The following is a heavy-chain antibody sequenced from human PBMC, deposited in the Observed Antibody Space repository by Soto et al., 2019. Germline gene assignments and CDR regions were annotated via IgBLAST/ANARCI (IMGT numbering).Heavy chain of an antibody. D-gene: IGHD3-9*01. Sequence: EVQLVESGGDLVQRGGSLRLSCAASGFPFSSYWMHWVRHTTGKGLDWVASISGDGVTTYYADAVTRRFTVSRDNAKNTLALQISGLRAEDTAVYYCAREYYGLLTGYYTDYWGQGTLVSVSS. V-gene: IGHV3-74*01. J-gene: IGHJ4*02. CDR2: ISGDGVTT. CDR3: AREYYGLLTGYYTDY. CDR1: GFPFSSYW.